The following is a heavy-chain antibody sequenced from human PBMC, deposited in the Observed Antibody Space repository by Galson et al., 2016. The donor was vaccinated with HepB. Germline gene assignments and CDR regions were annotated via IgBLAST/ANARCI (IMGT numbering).Heavy chain of an antibody. V-gene: IGHV3-53*01. D-gene: IGHD2-15*01. CDR2: IYSGGNT. CDR1: GLSVISNY. Sequence: SLRLSCAASGLSVISNYMSWVRQAPGKGLEWVSVIYSGGNTNYADSVKGRFTLSRDNSKNTLYLQMNSLRVEDTAVYYCAKSEVVGVSAHQVWGQGTLVTVSS. CDR3: AKSEVVGVSAHQV. J-gene: IGHJ4*02.